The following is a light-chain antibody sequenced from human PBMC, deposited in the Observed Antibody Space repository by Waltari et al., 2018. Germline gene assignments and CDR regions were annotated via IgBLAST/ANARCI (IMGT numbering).Light chain of an antibody. CDR2: DNN. CDR3: GTWDSSLSAWV. J-gene: IGLJ3*02. Sequence: QSVLTQPPSVSAAPGQKVTISCSGSSSNIGNNYVSWYQQLLGTAPKLLMYDNNKRPLGIPDRFSGSKSGTSATLGITGLQTGDEADYYCGTWDSSLSAWVFGGGTKLTVL. CDR1: SSNIGNNY. V-gene: IGLV1-51*01.